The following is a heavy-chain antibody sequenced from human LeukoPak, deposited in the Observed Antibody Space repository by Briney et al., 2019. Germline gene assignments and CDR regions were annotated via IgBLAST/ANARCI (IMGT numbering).Heavy chain of an antibody. CDR2: TSHSGSP. V-gene: IGHV4-4*02. Sequence: SGTLSLTCGVSGGFIINGKWWSWVRQPPGKGLEWIGETSHSGSPNYNPSLKGRLTISVDTAKNQFSLKLSSVTAAGTAVYYCARDSIAGYSLSWWGQGTLVTVPS. D-gene: IGHD3-9*01. CDR1: GGFIINGKW. J-gene: IGHJ4*02. CDR3: ARDSIAGYSLSW.